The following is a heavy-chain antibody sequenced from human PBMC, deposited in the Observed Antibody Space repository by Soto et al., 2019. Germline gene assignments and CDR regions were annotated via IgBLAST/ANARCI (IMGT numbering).Heavy chain of an antibody. V-gene: IGHV3-30-3*01. D-gene: IGHD3-3*01. CDR1: GLTFTSYA. Sequence: QVQLVESGGGVVQPGRSLRLSCAASGLTFTSYAMQWVRQAPGKGLEWVAVISNDGRNYYYADSVRGRFTISRDNTKNTLFLQMSSLRGEGSGVYYCARGTTLAIFDYGMDVWGQGTTVTVSS. J-gene: IGHJ6*02. CDR3: ARGTTLAIFDYGMDV. CDR2: ISNDGRNY.